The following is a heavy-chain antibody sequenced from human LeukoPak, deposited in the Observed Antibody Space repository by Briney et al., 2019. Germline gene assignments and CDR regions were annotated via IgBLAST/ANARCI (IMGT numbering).Heavy chain of an antibody. CDR1: GYTFASYG. CDR2: ISPYSGNT. Sequence: GASVKVSCKPSGYTFASYGVSWVRQAPGQGLEWMAWISPYSGNTNYAQKLQGRVTLTTDTSTSTAYMELRSLRSDDTAVYYCARHYYGSGTYYHFDSWGQGTLVTVSS. D-gene: IGHD3-10*01. J-gene: IGHJ4*02. CDR3: ARHYYGSGTYYHFDS. V-gene: IGHV1-18*01.